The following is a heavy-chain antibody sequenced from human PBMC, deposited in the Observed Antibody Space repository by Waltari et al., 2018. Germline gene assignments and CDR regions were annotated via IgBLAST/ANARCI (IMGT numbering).Heavy chain of an antibody. CDR1: GFTFSSYS. J-gene: IGHJ4*02. D-gene: IGHD3-10*01. V-gene: IGHV3-72*01. Sequence: EVQLVESGGGLVQPGGSLRLSCAASGFTFSSYSMNWVRQAPGKGLEWVGRTRNKANSYTTEYAASVKGRFTISRDDSKNSLYLQMNSLKTEDTAVYYCARVSPNPGNYWGQGTLVTVSS. CDR3: ARVSPNPGNY. CDR2: TRNKANSYTT.